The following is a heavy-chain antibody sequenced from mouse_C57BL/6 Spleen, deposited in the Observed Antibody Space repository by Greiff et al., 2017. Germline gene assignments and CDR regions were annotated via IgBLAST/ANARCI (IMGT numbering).Heavy chain of an antibody. J-gene: IGHJ1*03. CDR1: GYTFTSYG. CDR2: IYPRSGNT. D-gene: IGHD1-1*01. CDR3: ARYYYGSSPNWYFDV. V-gene: IGHV1-81*01. Sequence: VQLQQSGAELARPGASVKLSCKASGYTFTSYGISWVKQRTGQGLEWIGEIYPRSGNTYYNEKFKGKATLTADKSSSTAYMELRSLTSEDSAVYFCARYYYGSSPNWYFDVWGTGTTVTVAS.